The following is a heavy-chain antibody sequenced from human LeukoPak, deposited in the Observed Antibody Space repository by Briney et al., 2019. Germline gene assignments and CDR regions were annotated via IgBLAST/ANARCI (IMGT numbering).Heavy chain of an antibody. CDR1: GYTLTELS. J-gene: IGHJ4*02. CDR2: FDPEDGET. D-gene: IGHD4-17*01. Sequence: ASVKVSCKVSGYTLTELSMHWVRQAPGKGLEWMGGFDPEDGETIYAQKFQGRVTMTEDTSTDTAYMELSSLRSEDTAVYYYATELYGDYVYNYWGQGTLVTASS. CDR3: ATELYGDYVYNY. V-gene: IGHV1-24*01.